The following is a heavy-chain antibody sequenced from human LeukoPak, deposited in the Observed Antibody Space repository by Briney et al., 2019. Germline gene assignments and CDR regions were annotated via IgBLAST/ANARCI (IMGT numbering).Heavy chain of an antibody. CDR1: GYTFTGYY. V-gene: IGHV1-2*06. J-gene: IGHJ4*02. Sequence: ASVKVSCKASGYTFTGYYMHWVRQAPGQGLEWMGRINPNSGGTNYAQKFQGRVTMTRDTSISTAYMELSRLRSDDTAVYYCVRGPKTYYYDSSGYYYYWGQGTRVTVSS. D-gene: IGHD3-22*01. CDR2: INPNSGGT. CDR3: VRGPKTYYYDSSGYYYY.